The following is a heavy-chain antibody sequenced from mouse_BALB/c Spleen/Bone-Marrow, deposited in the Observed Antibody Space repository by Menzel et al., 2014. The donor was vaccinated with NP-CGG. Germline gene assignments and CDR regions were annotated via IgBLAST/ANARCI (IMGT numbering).Heavy chain of an antibody. Sequence: DVQLVESGGGLVQPGGSLKLSCAASGFTFSSYGMSWVRQTPDKRLELVASINSNGGSTYYPDSVKGRFTISRDNAKNTLSLQMSSLKSEDTAMYYCARGNYGNYVDYLDYWGQGTTLTVSS. J-gene: IGHJ2*01. CDR3: ARGNYGNYVDYLDY. D-gene: IGHD2-1*01. V-gene: IGHV5-6-3*01. CDR2: INSNGGST. CDR1: GFTFSSYG.